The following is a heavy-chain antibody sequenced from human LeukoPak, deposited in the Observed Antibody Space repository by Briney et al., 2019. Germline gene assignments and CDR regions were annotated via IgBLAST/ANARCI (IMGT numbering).Heavy chain of an antibody. V-gene: IGHV1-18*01. CDR2: ISAYNGNT. CDR3: ARVGIGGYLVSGGPIRFDY. CDR1: GYTFTSYG. J-gene: IGHJ4*02. Sequence: ASVKVSYKASGYTFTSYGISWVRQAPGQGLEWMGWISAYNGNTNYAQKLQGRVTMTTDTSTSTAYMELRSLRSDDTAVYYCARVGIGGYLVSGGPIRFDYWGQGTLVTVSS. D-gene: IGHD3-10*01.